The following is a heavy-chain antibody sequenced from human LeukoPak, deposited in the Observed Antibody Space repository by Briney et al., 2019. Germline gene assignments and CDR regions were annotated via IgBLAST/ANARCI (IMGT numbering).Heavy chain of an antibody. CDR3: ARGKKNWGLVFDY. CDR2: ISSSSSTI. Sequence: GGSLRLSCAASGFTFSSYSMNWVRQAPGKGLEWVSYISSSSSTIYYADSVKGRFTISRDNAKNSLYLQMNSLRAEDTAVYYCARGKKNWGLVFDYWGQGTLVTVSS. V-gene: IGHV3-48*01. CDR1: GFTFSSYS. J-gene: IGHJ4*02. D-gene: IGHD7-27*01.